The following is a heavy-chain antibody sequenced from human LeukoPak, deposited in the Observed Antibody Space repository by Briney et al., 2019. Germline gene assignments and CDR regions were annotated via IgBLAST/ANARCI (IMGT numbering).Heavy chain of an antibody. J-gene: IGHJ4*02. CDR1: GFTFDDYA. CDR2: ISGDGGST. Sequence: GGSLRLSCAASGFTFDDYATHWVRQAPGKGLEWVSLISGDGGSTYYADSVKGRFTISRDNSKNSLYLQMNSLRTEGTALYYCAKGEVVPAAIGFDYWGQGTLVTVSS. D-gene: IGHD2-2*02. CDR3: AKGEVVPAAIGFDY. V-gene: IGHV3-43*02.